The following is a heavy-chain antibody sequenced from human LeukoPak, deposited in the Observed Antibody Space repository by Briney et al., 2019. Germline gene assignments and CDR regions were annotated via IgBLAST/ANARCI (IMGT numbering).Heavy chain of an antibody. CDR2: ISSSGSTI. V-gene: IGHV3-48*03. J-gene: IGHJ4*02. D-gene: IGHD6-19*01. CDR1: GFTFSSYE. CDR3: ARTSIAVAGSLDY. Sequence: GGSLRLSCAASGFTFSSYEMNWVRQAPGKGLEWVSYISSSGSTIYYADSVKGRFTISRDKAKNSLYLQMNSMRAEDTAVYYCARTSIAVAGSLDYWGQGTLVTVSS.